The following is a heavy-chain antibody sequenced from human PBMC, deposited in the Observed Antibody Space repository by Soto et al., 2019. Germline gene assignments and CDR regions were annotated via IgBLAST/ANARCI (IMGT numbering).Heavy chain of an antibody. V-gene: IGHV1-3*01. Sequence: ASVNVSCKASGYTLTSYAMHWVRQAPGQRLEWMGWINAGNGNTKYSQKFQGRVTITRDTSASTAYMELSSLRSEDTAVYYCARDIVVVPAATNWFDPWGQGTLVTVSS. CDR3: ARDIVVVPAATNWFDP. CDR1: GYTLTSYA. J-gene: IGHJ5*02. CDR2: INAGNGNT. D-gene: IGHD2-2*01.